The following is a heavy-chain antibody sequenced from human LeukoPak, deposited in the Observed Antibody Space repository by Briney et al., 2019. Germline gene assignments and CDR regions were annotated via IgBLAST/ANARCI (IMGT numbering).Heavy chain of an antibody. D-gene: IGHD3-22*01. CDR1: GFTVSSNY. CDR3: TTNIYSGYPGPDS. Sequence: GGSLRLSCAASGFTVSSNYMSWVRQAPGKGLEWVGRIKSQNEGATTDYATVVKGRFTISRDDSKNTLFLQLTGLQTEDTAVYFCTTNIYSGYPGPDSWGQGTLVAVSS. V-gene: IGHV3-15*01. J-gene: IGHJ4*02. CDR2: IKSQNEGATT.